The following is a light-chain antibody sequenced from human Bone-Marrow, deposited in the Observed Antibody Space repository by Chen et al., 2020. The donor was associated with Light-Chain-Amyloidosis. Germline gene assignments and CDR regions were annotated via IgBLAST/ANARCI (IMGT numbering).Light chain of an antibody. J-gene: IGLJ3*02. Sequence: SYVLTQPSSVSVAPGPPATIACGGNNIGSTSVHWYQQTPGQAPQLVVYDDRDRPSGIPERLSGSNSGNTATLTISRVEAGDEADYYCQVWDRSSDRPVFGGGTKLTVL. CDR2: DDR. CDR1: NIGSTS. CDR3: QVWDRSSDRPV. V-gene: IGLV3-21*02.